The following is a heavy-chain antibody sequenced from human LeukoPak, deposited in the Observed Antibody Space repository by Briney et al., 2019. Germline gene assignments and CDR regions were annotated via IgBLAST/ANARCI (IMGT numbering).Heavy chain of an antibody. CDR1: GFTFSNYA. D-gene: IGHD2-2*02. CDR3: AKGSSTSCYTPVDY. V-gene: IGHV3-23*01. CDR2: ISGSGGST. Sequence: PERSLRLSCAASGFTFSNYAMTWVRQAPGKGLEWVSGISGSGGSTYYADSVEGRFTISRDNSKNTLFLQMNSLRAEDTAVYYCAKGSSTSCYTPVDYWGQGTLVTVSS. J-gene: IGHJ4*02.